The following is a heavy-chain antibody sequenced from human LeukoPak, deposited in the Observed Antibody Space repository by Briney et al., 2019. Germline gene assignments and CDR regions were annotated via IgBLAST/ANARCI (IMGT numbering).Heavy chain of an antibody. J-gene: IGHJ3*02. Sequence: GVSLRLSCAVSGFTFSSYAMRWVPQAPGKGLEGVSALSGSGGSTYYADSVKGRFTISRDNSKNTLYLQMNSLRAEDTAVYHCAKGYDFWSGYYHDDAFDIWGQGTMVTVSS. D-gene: IGHD3-3*01. CDR3: AKGYDFWSGYYHDDAFDI. V-gene: IGHV3-23*01. CDR1: GFTFSSYA. CDR2: LSGSGGST.